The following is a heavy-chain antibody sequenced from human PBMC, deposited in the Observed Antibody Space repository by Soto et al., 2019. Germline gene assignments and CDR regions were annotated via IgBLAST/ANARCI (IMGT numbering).Heavy chain of an antibody. V-gene: IGHV5-51*01. J-gene: IGHJ4*02. CDR1: GYAFINFW. D-gene: IGHD3-10*01. Sequence: GESLKISCQGSGYAFINFWVAWVRQMPGKGLEWMGTIYPRNSETRYSPSFQGQVTMPVDRSTSTAYLERDSLKASDTAIYFCARPGGAGTYYKFEFWGQGTPVTVSS. CDR2: IYPRNSET. CDR3: ARPGGAGTYYKFEF.